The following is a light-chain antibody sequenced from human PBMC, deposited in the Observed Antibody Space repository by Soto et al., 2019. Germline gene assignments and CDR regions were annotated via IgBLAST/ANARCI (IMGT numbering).Light chain of an antibody. CDR3: SSYTTRSTQV. CDR2: EVS. J-gene: IGLJ3*02. Sequence: QSALTQPASVSGSPGQSITISCTGTSSDVGYFNYVSWYQHHPGKAPKLIIYEVSNRPSGVSNRFSASKSANTASLTISGLQAEDEADYYCSSYTTRSTQVFGGGTQLTVL. CDR1: SSDVGYFNY. V-gene: IGLV2-14*01.